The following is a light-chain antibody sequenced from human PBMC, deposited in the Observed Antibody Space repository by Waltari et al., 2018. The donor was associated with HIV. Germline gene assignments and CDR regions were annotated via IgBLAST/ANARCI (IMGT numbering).Light chain of an antibody. Sequence: HSDLTQPPSASGSPGQSVTISCTGSDSDLGTYKLVSWYQHHPGKAPKLIIYEVNKRPSGVPDRFSGSKSGATASLTVSGLQAEDEADYYCASYRGLNKLGGFGTRTKVTVL. CDR3: ASYRGLNKLGG. CDR1: DSDLGTYKL. V-gene: IGLV2-8*01. CDR2: EVN. J-gene: IGLJ1*01.